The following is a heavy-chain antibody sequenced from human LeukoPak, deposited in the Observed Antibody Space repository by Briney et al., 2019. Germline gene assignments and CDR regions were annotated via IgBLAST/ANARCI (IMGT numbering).Heavy chain of an antibody. D-gene: IGHD2-15*01. CDR1: GGSISSYY. CDR2: IYYSGST. J-gene: IGHJ4*02. V-gene: IGHV4-59*08. CDR3: ARHGGYCSGGSCYYFDY. Sequence: SETLSLTCTVSGGSISSYYWSWIRQPPGKGLEWIGCIYYSGSTNYNPSLKSRVTISVDTSKNQFSLKLSSVTAADTAVYYCARHGGYCSGGSCYYFDYWGQGTLVTVSS.